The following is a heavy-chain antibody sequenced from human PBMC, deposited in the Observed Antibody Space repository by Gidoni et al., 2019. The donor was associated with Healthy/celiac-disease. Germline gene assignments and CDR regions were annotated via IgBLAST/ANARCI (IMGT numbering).Heavy chain of an antibody. CDR1: GGSISSSSYY. D-gene: IGHD3-22*01. CDR2: IYYSGST. Sequence: QLQLQESGPGLVKPSETLSLTCTVSGGSISSSSYYWGWIRQPPGKGLEWIGSIYYSGSTYYNPSLKSRVTISVDTSKNQFSLKLSSVTAADTAVYYCARVPNYYDSSGYLGGYFDYWGQGTLVTVSS. CDR3: ARVPNYYDSSGYLGGYFDY. V-gene: IGHV4-39*07. J-gene: IGHJ4*02.